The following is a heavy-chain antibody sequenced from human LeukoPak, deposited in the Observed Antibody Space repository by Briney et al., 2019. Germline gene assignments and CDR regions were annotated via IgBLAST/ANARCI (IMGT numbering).Heavy chain of an antibody. CDR3: ASQRWLQSSFDY. CDR2: INSDGSST. D-gene: IGHD5-24*01. CDR1: GFTFSSYW. V-gene: IGHV3-74*01. J-gene: IGHJ4*02. Sequence: GGSLRLSCAASGFTFSSYWMHRVRQAPGKGLVWVSRINSDGSSTSYADSVKGRFTISRDNAKNTLYLQMNSLRAEDTAVYYCASQRWLQSSFDYWGQGTLVTVSS.